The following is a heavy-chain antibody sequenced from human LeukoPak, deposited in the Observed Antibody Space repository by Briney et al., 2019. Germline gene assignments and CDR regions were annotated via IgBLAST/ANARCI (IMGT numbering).Heavy chain of an antibody. CDR3: ARQGRIAAAALGDTFDI. CDR1: GGSISSSIYY. Sequence: SETLSLTCTVSGGSISSSIYYWGWIRQPPGKGLEWIGNIYYSGSTYYNPSLKSRVTISVDTSKNQFSLRLSSVTAADTAVYYCARQGRIAAAALGDTFDIWGQGTMVTVSS. CDR2: IYYSGST. V-gene: IGHV4-39*01. J-gene: IGHJ3*02. D-gene: IGHD6-13*01.